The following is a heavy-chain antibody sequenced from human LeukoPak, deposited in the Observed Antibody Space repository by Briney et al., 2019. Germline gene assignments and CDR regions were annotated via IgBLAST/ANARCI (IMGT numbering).Heavy chain of an antibody. V-gene: IGHV3-48*03. CDR3: ARGNGLYCGGDCYSYYYYYMDV. D-gene: IGHD2-21*02. Sequence: GGSLRLSCAASGFTFSSYEMNWVRQAPGKGLEWVSYISSSGSTIYYADSVKGRFTLSRDNAKNSLYMQMNSLRAEDTAVYYCARGNGLYCGGDCYSYYYYYMDVWGKGTTVTVSS. CDR1: GFTFSSYE. J-gene: IGHJ6*03. CDR2: ISSSGSTI.